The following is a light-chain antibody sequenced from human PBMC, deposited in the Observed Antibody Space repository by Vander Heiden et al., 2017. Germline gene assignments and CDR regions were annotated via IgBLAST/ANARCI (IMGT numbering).Light chain of an antibody. CDR2: ADN. V-gene: IGLV1-40*01. CDR1: SSNIGAGYE. CDR3: QSYDSTLSGSMV. Sequence: QSVLTQPPSVSGAPGQRVTISCTGSSSNIGAGYEVHGYQHLPVTAPNLLIYADNNRPSGVPDRFSGSKSGPSASLAITGLQAEDEADYYCQSYDSTLSGSMVFGGGTKLTVL. J-gene: IGLJ3*02.